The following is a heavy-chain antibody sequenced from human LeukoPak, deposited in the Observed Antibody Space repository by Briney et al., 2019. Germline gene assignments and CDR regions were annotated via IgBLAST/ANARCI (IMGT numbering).Heavy chain of an antibody. CDR2: IYSGGST. J-gene: IGHJ4*02. Sequence: PGGSLRLSCAASGFTVSSNYMSWVRQAPGKGLEWVSVIYSGGSTYYADSVKGRFTVSRDNSKNTLYLQMNSLRAEDTAVYYCARAYCGGDRYSSGYWGQGTLVTVSS. D-gene: IGHD2-21*02. CDR1: GFTVSSNY. CDR3: ARAYCGGDRYSSGY. V-gene: IGHV3-53*01.